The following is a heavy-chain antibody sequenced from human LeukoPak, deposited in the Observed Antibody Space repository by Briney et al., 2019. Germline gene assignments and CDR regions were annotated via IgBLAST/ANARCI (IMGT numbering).Heavy chain of an antibody. CDR2: ITSSGGNS. CDR3: AKDTLWELPPMNFDY. J-gene: IGHJ4*02. V-gene: IGHV3-23*01. CDR1: GFIFSNYA. D-gene: IGHD1-26*01. Sequence: GGSLRLSCKASGFIFSNYAMSWVRQAPGKGLEWVSIITSSGGNSYYTDSVKGRFTLSRDNSKNTLFLQMNSLRAEDTAVYYCAKDTLWELPPMNFDYWGQGTLVTVSS.